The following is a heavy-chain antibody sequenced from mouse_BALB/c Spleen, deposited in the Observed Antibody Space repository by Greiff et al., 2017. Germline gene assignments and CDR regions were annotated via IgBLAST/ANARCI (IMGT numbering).Heavy chain of an antibody. Sequence: EVQGVESGGGLVQPGGSLRLSCATSGFTFTDYYMSWVRQPPGKALEWLGCIRNKANGYTTEYSASVKGRFTISRDNSQSILYLQMNTLRAEDSATYYCARDMSYGSSSYFDGGDQGPSLSVSS. CDR2: IRNKANGYTT. D-gene: IGHD1-1*01. CDR1: GFTFTDYY. V-gene: IGHV7-3*02. J-gene: IGHJ2*02. CDR3: ARDMSYGSSSYFDG.